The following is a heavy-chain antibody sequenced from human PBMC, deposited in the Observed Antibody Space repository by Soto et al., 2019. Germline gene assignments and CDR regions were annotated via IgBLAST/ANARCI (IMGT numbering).Heavy chain of an antibody. Sequence: PGGSLRLSCAASGFTFSSYAMHWVRQAPGKGLEWVAVISYDGSNKYYADSVKGRLTISRDNSKNTLYLQMNSLRAEDTAVYYCARDYGDGGTDVWGQGTTVKVSS. D-gene: IGHD4-17*01. CDR3: ARDYGDGGTDV. CDR2: ISYDGSNK. J-gene: IGHJ6*02. V-gene: IGHV3-30-3*01. CDR1: GFTFSSYA.